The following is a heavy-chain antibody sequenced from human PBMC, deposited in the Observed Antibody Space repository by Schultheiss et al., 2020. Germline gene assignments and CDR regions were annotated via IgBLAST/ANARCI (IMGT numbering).Heavy chain of an antibody. V-gene: IGHV3-30*18. CDR2: ISYDGGDK. CDR3: AKVYSYGRGYFDY. CDR1: GFTFSSYG. J-gene: IGHJ4*02. Sequence: GESLKISCAASGFTFSSYGMHWVRQAPGKGLEWVALISYDGGDKHSADSVKGRFTISRDNSKNTLYLQMNSLRAEDTAVYYCAKVYSYGRGYFDYWGQGTLVTVSS. D-gene: IGHD5-18*01.